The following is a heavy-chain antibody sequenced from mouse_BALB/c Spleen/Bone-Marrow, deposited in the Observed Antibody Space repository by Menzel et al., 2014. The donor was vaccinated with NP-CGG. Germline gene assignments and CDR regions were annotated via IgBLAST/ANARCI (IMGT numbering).Heavy chain of an antibody. CDR1: GFDFSTFW. CDR2: INPDRRTI. Sequence: EVQGVESGGGLVQPGGSLKPSCAASGFDFSTFWMSWVRQAPGEGLEWIGEINPDRRTINYSPSLKDKFVISRDNAKNTLYLLMSKVRSEDTALYYCARLHYYGYGAYWGQGTLVSVSA. J-gene: IGHJ3*01. V-gene: IGHV4-1*02. D-gene: IGHD1-2*01. CDR3: ARLHYYGYGAY.